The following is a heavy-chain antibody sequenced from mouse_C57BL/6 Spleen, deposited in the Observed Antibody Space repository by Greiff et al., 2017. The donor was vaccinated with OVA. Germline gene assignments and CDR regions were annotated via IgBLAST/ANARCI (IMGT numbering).Heavy chain of an antibody. Sequence: VKLVESGPELVKPGASVKISCKASGYAFSSSWMNWVKQRPGKGLEWIGRIYPGDGDTNYNGKFKGKATLTADKSSSTAYMQLSSLTSEDSAVYFCARGTTVVARARDYWGQGTSVTVSS. J-gene: IGHJ4*01. CDR3: ARGTTVVARARDY. D-gene: IGHD1-1*01. CDR2: IYPGDGDT. CDR1: GYAFSSSW. V-gene: IGHV1-82*01.